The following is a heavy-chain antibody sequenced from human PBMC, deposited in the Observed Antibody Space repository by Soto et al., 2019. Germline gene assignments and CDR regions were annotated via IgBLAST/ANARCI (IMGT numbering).Heavy chain of an antibody. V-gene: IGHV1-69*13. J-gene: IGHJ4*02. CDR2: IIPIFGTA. CDR1: GGSFSSYA. D-gene: IGHD2-21*02. CDR3: ARFRKVTFDY. Sequence: ASVKVSCKASGGSFSSYAISWVRQAPGQGLEWMGGIIPIFGTANYAQKFQGRVTITADESTSTAYMELSSLRSEDTAVYYCARFRKVTFDYWGQGTLVTVSS.